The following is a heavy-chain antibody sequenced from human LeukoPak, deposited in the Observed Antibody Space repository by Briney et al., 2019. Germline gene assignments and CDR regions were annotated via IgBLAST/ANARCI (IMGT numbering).Heavy chain of an antibody. Sequence: ASVKVSCKASGGTFSSYAISWVRQAPGQGLEWMGWISAYNGNTNYAQKLQGRVTMTTDTSTSTAYMELRSLRSDDTAVYYCARDARPGGYDFPDYWGQGTLVTVSS. CDR3: ARDARPGGYDFPDY. D-gene: IGHD5-12*01. V-gene: IGHV1-18*01. CDR2: ISAYNGNT. J-gene: IGHJ4*02. CDR1: GGTFSSYA.